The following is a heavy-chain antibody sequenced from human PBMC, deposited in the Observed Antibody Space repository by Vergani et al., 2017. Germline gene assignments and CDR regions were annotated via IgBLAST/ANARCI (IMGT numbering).Heavy chain of an antibody. CDR2: ISGSGGST. D-gene: IGHD5-24*01. V-gene: IGHV3-23*01. CDR1: GGSISSSSYY. CDR3: AKSPSVKRWQLPVGAFDI. Sequence: LQLQESGPGLVKPSETLSLTCTVSGGSISSSSYYWGWIRQPPGKGLEWVSAISGSGGSTYYADSVKGRFTISRDNSKNTLYLQMNSLRAEDTAVYYCAKSPSVKRWQLPVGAFDIWGQGTMVTVSS. J-gene: IGHJ3*02.